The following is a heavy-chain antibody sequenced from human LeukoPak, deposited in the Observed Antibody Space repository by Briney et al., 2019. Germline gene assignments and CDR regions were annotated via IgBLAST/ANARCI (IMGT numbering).Heavy chain of an antibody. D-gene: IGHD6-13*01. V-gene: IGHV3-23*01. Sequence: GGSLRLSCAASGFTFSNYAMSWVRQAPGKGLEWLPAISGIGGSTYYADSVTGRFTISRDNSNNTLDLQMNSLRADDTAVYYCTKAARIAGPSYYYYGMDVWGKGTTVTVST. CDR2: ISGIGGST. J-gene: IGHJ6*04. CDR1: GFTFSNYA. CDR3: TKAARIAGPSYYYYGMDV.